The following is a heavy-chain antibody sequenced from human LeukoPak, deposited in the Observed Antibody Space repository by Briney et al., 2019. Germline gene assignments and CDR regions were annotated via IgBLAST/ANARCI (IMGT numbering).Heavy chain of an antibody. CDR2: IYPGDSDT. J-gene: IGHJ3*02. CDR1: GYSFTSYW. Sequence: GESLKISCKGSGYSFTSYWIGWVRQMPGKGLEWMGIIYPGDSDTRYSPSFQGQVTISADKSISTAYLQWSSLKASDTAMYYCARHYQGWYDVLGVAFDIWGQGTMVTVSS. CDR3: ARHYQGWYDVLGVAFDI. V-gene: IGHV5-51*01. D-gene: IGHD3-9*01.